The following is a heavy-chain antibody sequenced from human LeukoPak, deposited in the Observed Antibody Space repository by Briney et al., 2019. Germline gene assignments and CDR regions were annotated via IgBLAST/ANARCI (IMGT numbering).Heavy chain of an antibody. CDR1: GFTFGDYA. CDR2: IRSKAYGGTT. Sequence: GGSLRLSCTASGFTFGDYAMSWFRQAPGKGLEWVGFIRSKAYGGTTEYAASVKGRFTISRDDSKSIAYLQMNSLKTEDTAVYYCTRDVCGGDCYSEFVFDYWGQGTLVTVSS. CDR3: TRDVCGGDCYSEFVFDY. D-gene: IGHD2-21*01. J-gene: IGHJ4*02. V-gene: IGHV3-49*03.